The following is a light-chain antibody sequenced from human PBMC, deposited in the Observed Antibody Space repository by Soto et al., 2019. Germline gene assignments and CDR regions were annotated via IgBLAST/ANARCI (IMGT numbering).Light chain of an antibody. Sequence: QAVVTQPPSVSGAPGQRVTISCTGSSSNIGANYDVHWYQQLPGTAPKLLIYVNTRRPSGVPDRFSASKSGTSASLAITGLQAEDEADYYCQSYDSSLSGSVFGGGTKVTVL. CDR1: SSNIGANYD. CDR2: VNT. J-gene: IGLJ2*01. CDR3: QSYDSSLSGSV. V-gene: IGLV1-40*01.